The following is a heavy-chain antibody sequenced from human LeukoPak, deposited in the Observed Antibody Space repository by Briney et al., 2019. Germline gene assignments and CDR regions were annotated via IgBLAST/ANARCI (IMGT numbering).Heavy chain of an antibody. Sequence: SETLSLTCAVYGGSFSGYYWSWIRQPPGKGLEWIGEINHSGSTNYNPSLKSRVTISVDTSKNQFSLKLSSVTAADTAVYYCARGIGGNWFDPWGQGTLVTVSS. CDR3: ARGIGGNWFDP. V-gene: IGHV4-34*01. CDR1: GGSFSGYY. D-gene: IGHD4-23*01. J-gene: IGHJ5*02. CDR2: INHSGST.